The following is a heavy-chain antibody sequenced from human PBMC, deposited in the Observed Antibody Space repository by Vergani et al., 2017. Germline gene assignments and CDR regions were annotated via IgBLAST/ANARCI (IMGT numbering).Heavy chain of an antibody. V-gene: IGHV3-53*01. Sequence: LVESGGGLVQPGGSLRLSCAASSFSVSSQYMTWVRQAPGKGLEWVSTINIGGRTSYADSVKGRLTLTRDNSKNTLFLHMNSLRPEDTAVYYCAKVGRSEVAGTFGAFDIWGQGTMVTVSS. CDR3: AKVGRSEVAGTFGAFDI. CDR1: SFSVSSQY. J-gene: IGHJ3*02. D-gene: IGHD6-19*01. CDR2: INIGGRT.